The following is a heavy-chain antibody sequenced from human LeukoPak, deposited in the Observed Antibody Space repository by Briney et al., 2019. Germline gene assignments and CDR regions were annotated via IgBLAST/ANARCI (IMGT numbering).Heavy chain of an antibody. D-gene: IGHD6-13*01. Sequence: GRSLGLSCAASGFTFSNYAMHWVRQAPGKGLEWVAVISYDGSNKYYADSVKGRFTISRDSSKNTLCLQMNSLRAEDTAVYYCAKDLGSSWYGGFDYWGQGTLVTVSS. CDR2: ISYDGSNK. V-gene: IGHV3-30*04. J-gene: IGHJ4*02. CDR3: AKDLGSSWYGGFDY. CDR1: GFTFSNYA.